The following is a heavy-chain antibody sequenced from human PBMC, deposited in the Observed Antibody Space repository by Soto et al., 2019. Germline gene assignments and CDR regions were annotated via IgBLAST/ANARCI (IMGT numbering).Heavy chain of an antibody. CDR1: GYTFTSYA. Sequence: QVQLVQSGAEEKKPGASVKVSCKASGYTFTSYAMHWVRQAPGQRLEWMGWINAGNGNTKYAQKFQGRVTITRDTSASTAYMELRSLRSKDTAGYYCAGVPSYYGRDAWGQGTTVTVSS. J-gene: IGHJ6*02. CDR3: AGVPSYYGRDA. CDR2: INAGNGNT. V-gene: IGHV1-3*05.